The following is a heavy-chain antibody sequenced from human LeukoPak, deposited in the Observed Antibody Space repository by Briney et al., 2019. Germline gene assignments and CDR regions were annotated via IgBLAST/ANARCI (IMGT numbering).Heavy chain of an antibody. Sequence: SETLPLTCTASGGSISSYYWSWIRQPAGKGLEWIGRIYTSGSTNYNPSLKSRVTISVDTSKNQFSLKLSSVTAADTAVYYCARVYSLWSGSNFDYWGQGTLVTVSS. J-gene: IGHJ4*02. CDR3: ARVYSLWSGSNFDY. CDR1: GGSISSYY. V-gene: IGHV4-4*07. CDR2: IYTSGST. D-gene: IGHD3-3*01.